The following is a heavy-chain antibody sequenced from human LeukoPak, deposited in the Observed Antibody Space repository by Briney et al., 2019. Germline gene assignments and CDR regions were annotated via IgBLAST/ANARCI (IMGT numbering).Heavy chain of an antibody. CDR2: IWFDGSYK. CDR1: GFTFSSYG. V-gene: IGHV3-33*01. Sequence: PGGSLRLSCAASGFTFSSYGMHWVRQAPGKGLEWVAVIWFDGSYKCYADSVKGRFTISRDNSKNTLYLQMNSLRAEDTAVYYCATKGDWNWGQGTLVTVSS. CDR3: ATKGDWN. D-gene: IGHD3/OR15-3a*01. J-gene: IGHJ4*02.